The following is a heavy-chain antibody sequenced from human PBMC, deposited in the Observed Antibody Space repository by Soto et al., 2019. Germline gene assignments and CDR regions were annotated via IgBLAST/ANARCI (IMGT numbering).Heavy chain of an antibody. J-gene: IGHJ4*02. CDR1: GFTFSIYA. Sequence: PGGSLRLSCAASGFTFSIYAMSWVRQAPGKGLEWVSAISGSGGSTYYADSVKGRFTISRDNSKNTLYLQMNSLRAEDTAVYYCANFFPPPTDIWTGYYYSPDYWGQGTLVTVSS. V-gene: IGHV3-23*01. CDR2: ISGSGGST. CDR3: ANFFPPPTDIWTGYYYSPDY. D-gene: IGHD3-9*01.